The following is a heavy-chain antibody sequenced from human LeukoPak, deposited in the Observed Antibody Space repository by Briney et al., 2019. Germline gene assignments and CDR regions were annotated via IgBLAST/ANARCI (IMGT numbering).Heavy chain of an antibody. D-gene: IGHD6-13*01. CDR3: ARRSDSSSWYSDYYYYYMDV. J-gene: IGHJ6*03. Sequence: PSETLSLTCTVSGGSISSYFWSWIRQPPGKGLEWIGHIYYSGSTNYNPSLKSRVTISVDTSKNQFSVRLSSVTAADTAVYYCARRSDSSSWYSDYYYYYMDVWGKGTTVTISS. V-gene: IGHV4-59*12. CDR1: GGSISSYF. CDR2: IYYSGST.